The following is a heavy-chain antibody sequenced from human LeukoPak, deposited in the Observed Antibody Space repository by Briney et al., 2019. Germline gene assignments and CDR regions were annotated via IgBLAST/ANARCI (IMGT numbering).Heavy chain of an antibody. Sequence: GGSLRLSCAASGFTVSSNYMNWVRQAPGKGLEWVTVIYSGGSTYYADSVKGRFTISRDNSKNTLYLQMNSLRPEDTAVYYCARDRGSYAWDYWGQGTLVTVSS. D-gene: IGHD5-12*01. CDR2: IYSGGST. CDR1: GFTVSSNY. J-gene: IGHJ4*02. V-gene: IGHV3-66*02. CDR3: ARDRGSYAWDY.